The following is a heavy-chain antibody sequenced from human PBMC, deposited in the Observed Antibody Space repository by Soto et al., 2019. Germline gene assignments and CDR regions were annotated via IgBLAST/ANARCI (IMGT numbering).Heavy chain of an antibody. CDR1: GGTFSSYA. J-gene: IGHJ3*02. CDR2: IIPIFGTA. CDR3: ARPPGYCSGGSCYSDAFDI. V-gene: IGHV1-69*01. D-gene: IGHD2-15*01. Sequence: QVQLLQSGAEVKKPGSSVKVSCKASGGTFSSYAISWVRQAPGQGLEWMGGIIPIFGTANYAQKFQGRVTITADESTSTAYMELSSLRSEDTAVYYCARPPGYCSGGSCYSDAFDIWGQGTMVTVSS.